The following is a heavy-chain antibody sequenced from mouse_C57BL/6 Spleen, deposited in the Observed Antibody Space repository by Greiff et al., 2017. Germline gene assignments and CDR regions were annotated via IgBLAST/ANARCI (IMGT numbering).Heavy chain of an antibody. CDR3: TGYYSNFLYYFDY. V-gene: IGHV6-3*01. Sequence: EVMLVESGGGLVQPGGSMKLSCVASGFTFSNYWMNWVRQSPEKGLEWVAQIRLKSDNYATHYAESVKGRFTISRDDSKSSVYLQMNNLRAEDTGIYYCTGYYSNFLYYFDYWGQGTTLTVSS. CDR1: GFTFSNYW. J-gene: IGHJ2*01. D-gene: IGHD2-5*01. CDR2: IRLKSDNYAT.